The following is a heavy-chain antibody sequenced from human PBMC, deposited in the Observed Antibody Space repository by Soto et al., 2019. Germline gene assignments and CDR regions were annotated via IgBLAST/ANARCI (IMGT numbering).Heavy chain of an antibody. D-gene: IGHD3-16*02. J-gene: IGHJ3*02. CDR2: ISAYNGNT. CDR3: ARGGYDYVLGSYRSDLYDAFDI. CDR1: GYTFTSYG. V-gene: IGHV1-18*04. Sequence: QVQLVQSGAEVKKPGASVKVSCKASGYTFTSYGISWVRQAPGQGLEWMGWISAYNGNTNYAQKLQGRVTMTTDTSTSTAYMELRSLRSDDTAVYYCARGGYDYVLGSYRSDLYDAFDIWGQGTMVTVSS.